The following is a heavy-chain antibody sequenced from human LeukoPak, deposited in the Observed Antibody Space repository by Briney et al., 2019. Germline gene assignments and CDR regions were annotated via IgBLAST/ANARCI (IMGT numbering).Heavy chain of an antibody. Sequence: SGGSLRLSCAASGFTFSSYGMHWVRQAPGKGLEWVAFIRYDGSNKYYADSVKGRFTISRDNSKNTLYLQMNSLRAEDTAVYYCAKSRIAAAGCFDYWGQGTLVTVSS. CDR3: AKSRIAAAGCFDY. CDR2: IRYDGSNK. J-gene: IGHJ4*02. CDR1: GFTFSSYG. V-gene: IGHV3-30*02. D-gene: IGHD6-13*01.